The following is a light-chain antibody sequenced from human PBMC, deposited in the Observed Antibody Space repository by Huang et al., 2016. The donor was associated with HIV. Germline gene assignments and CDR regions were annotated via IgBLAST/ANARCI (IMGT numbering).Light chain of an antibody. V-gene: IGKV3-11*01. CDR1: QRVSSY. CDR3: QQRSNWPLCT. CDR2: DAS. Sequence: EIVLTQSPATLSLSPGKRATLSCRASQRVSSYLAWYQQKPGQAPTLLIYDASNSANDIPARFRGSWSGTDFTLTISSLAPEDFAVYYCQQRSNWPLCTFGQGTKLEIK. J-gene: IGKJ2*02.